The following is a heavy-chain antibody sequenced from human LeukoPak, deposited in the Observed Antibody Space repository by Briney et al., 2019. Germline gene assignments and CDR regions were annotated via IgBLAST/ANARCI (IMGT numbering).Heavy chain of an antibody. Sequence: SVKVSCKASGGTFSSYTISWVRQAPGQGLEWMGRIIPILGIANYAQKFQGRVTITADKSTSTAYMELSSLRSEDTAVYYCARVAKWSGRSNAFDIWRQGTMVTVSS. D-gene: IGHD2-15*01. CDR3: ARVAKWSGRSNAFDI. CDR2: IIPILGIA. J-gene: IGHJ3*02. V-gene: IGHV1-69*02. CDR1: GGTFSSYT.